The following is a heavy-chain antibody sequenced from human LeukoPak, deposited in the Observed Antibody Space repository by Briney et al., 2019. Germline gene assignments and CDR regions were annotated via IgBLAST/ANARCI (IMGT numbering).Heavy chain of an antibody. CDR1: GDSFSTYY. CDR3: ARHYGP. Sequence: SETLSLTCAVSGDSFSTYYWSWIRQPPGKGLEWVGFIYYTGSTNCNPSLKSRVTISVDTSKNQFSLKLNSVTAADTAVYYCARHYGPWGQGTLVTVSS. D-gene: IGHD3-10*01. V-gene: IGHV4-59*08. CDR2: IYYTGST. J-gene: IGHJ5*02.